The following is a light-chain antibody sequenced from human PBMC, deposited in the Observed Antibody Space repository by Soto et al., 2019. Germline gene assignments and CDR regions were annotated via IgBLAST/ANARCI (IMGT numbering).Light chain of an antibody. CDR3: QPHGGSFT. CDR2: GAS. CDR1: QSVSSNS. V-gene: IGKV3-20*01. Sequence: EIVLTQSPGTLSLSPGERATLSCRASQSVSSNSLAWYLQKPGQAPRLLIYGASNRATGIADGFSGSGSGADFTLTISRLEPEDFAVYFSQPHGGSFTFGQGTRLEIK. J-gene: IGKJ5*01.